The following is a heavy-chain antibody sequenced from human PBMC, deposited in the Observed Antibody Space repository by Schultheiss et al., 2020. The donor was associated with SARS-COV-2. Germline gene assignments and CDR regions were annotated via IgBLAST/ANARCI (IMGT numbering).Heavy chain of an antibody. V-gene: IGHV1-69*13. CDR1: GGTFSSYA. Sequence: SVKVSCKASGGTFSSYAISWVRQAPGQGLEWMGGIIPIFGTANYAQNFQGRVTITADESTSTAYMELSSLRSEDTAVYYCARDLLGWSTYYYYGMDVWGQGTTVTVSS. D-gene: IGHD6-19*01. CDR2: IIPIFGTA. J-gene: IGHJ6*02. CDR3: ARDLLGWSTYYYYGMDV.